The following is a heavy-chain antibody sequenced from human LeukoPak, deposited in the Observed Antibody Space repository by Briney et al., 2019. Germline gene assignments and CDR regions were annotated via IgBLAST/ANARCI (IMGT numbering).Heavy chain of an antibody. J-gene: IGHJ5*02. CDR2: INPSGGST. V-gene: IGHV1-46*01. CDR3: ARSRLYSSGRGCNWFDP. CDR1: GYTFTSYY. Sequence: ASVKVSCKASGYTFTSYYMYWVRQAPGQGLEWMGIINPSGGSTSYAQKFQGRVTMARDMSTSTVYMELSSLRSEDTAVYYCARSRLYSSGRGCNWFDPWGQGTLVTVSS. D-gene: IGHD6-19*01.